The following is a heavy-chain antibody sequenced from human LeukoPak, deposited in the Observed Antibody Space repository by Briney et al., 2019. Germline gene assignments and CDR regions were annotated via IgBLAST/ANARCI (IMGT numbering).Heavy chain of an antibody. Sequence: AGGSLRLSCAASGFTFSSYSMNWVRQAPGKGLEWVSSISSSSSYIYYADSVKGRFTISRDNAKNSLYLQMNSLRAEDTAVYYCARPGYCSGGSCYSGDYYYGMDVWGQGTTVTVSS. CDR2: ISSSSSYI. CDR1: GFTFSSYS. CDR3: ARPGYCSGGSCYSGDYYYGMDV. D-gene: IGHD2-15*01. J-gene: IGHJ6*02. V-gene: IGHV3-21*01.